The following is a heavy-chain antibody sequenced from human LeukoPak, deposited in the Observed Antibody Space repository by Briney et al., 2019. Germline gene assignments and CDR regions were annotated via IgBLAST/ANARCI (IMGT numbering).Heavy chain of an antibody. D-gene: IGHD6-19*01. Sequence: PGGSLRLSCAASGFTFSSYGMHWVRQAPGKGLEWVAYIQNDGSNEQYADSVKGRFSISRDNAKSSLYLQMNSLRAEDTAVYYCARAPTFSGWFDYWGQGTLVTVSS. CDR3: ARAPTFSGWFDY. V-gene: IGHV3-30*02. CDR2: IQNDGSNE. J-gene: IGHJ4*02. CDR1: GFTFSSYG.